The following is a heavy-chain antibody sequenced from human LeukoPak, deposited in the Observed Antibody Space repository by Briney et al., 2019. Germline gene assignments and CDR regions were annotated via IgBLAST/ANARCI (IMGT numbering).Heavy chain of an antibody. V-gene: IGHV3-53*04. CDR1: GLTVSSNY. CDR2: IYAGGRT. CDR3: ARVIYQLVFDY. J-gene: IGHJ4*02. Sequence: GGSLRPSCAASGLTVSSNYMSWGRQAPGGGLEWVSVIYAGGRTYYADSVKGRFTISRHNSNNTLYLQMNSLRPEDTAVYYCARVIYQLVFDYWGQGTLVSVSS. D-gene: IGHD2-2*01.